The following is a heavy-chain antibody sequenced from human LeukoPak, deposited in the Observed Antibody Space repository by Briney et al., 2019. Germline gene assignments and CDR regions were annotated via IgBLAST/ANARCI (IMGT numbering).Heavy chain of an antibody. V-gene: IGHV4-34*01. CDR2: INHSGDT. Sequence: SETLSLTFAVYVWSFSGYSLNWIRQPPGKGLEWIGDINHSGDTDYNPSFKSRVTISVVTSKNQFSLKLSSLTVADTAVYDCAREICNSGTYRPGFKRHRHYLDVWGAGTTVTVSS. J-gene: IGHJ6*03. CDR3: AREICNSGTYRPGFKRHRHYLDV. D-gene: IGHD1-26*01. CDR1: VWSFSGYS.